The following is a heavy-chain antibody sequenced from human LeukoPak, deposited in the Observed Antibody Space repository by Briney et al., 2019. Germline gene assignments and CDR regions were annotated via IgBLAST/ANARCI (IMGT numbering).Heavy chain of an antibody. Sequence: GSLRLSCAASGFTFSSNAMHWVRQAPGKGLEWIGYVHYSGSTNYNPSLKSRVTMSVDTSKSQFSLKLSSATAADTAVYYCATGRSIRYFDYWGQGTLLTVSS. CDR1: GFTFSSNA. CDR3: ATGRSIRYFDY. CDR2: VHYSGST. D-gene: IGHD3-9*01. J-gene: IGHJ4*02. V-gene: IGHV4-59*12.